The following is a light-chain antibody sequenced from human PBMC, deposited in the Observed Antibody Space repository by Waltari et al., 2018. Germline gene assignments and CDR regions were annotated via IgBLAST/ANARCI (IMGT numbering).Light chain of an antibody. J-gene: IGKJ1*01. Sequence: EIVMTQSPATLSVSPGERATLSCRASQSVSSNLAWYQQKPGQAPRPLIYGASTRATGIPARFSGSGSGTEFTLTISSLQPEDFAVYYCQQYNNWPPWTFGQGTKVEIK. CDR3: QQYNNWPPWT. CDR1: QSVSSN. CDR2: GAS. V-gene: IGKV3-15*01.